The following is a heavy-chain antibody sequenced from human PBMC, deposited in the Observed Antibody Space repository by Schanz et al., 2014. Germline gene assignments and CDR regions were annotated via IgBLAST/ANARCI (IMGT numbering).Heavy chain of an antibody. CDR1: GFSFSSYA. Sequence: EVQLLESGGGLVQPGGSLRLSCATSGFSFSSYAINWVRQAPGKGLEWVSGISGSGASTYYADSVKGRFTISRDNCKGALYLQMNSLRAEDTGLYFCARGGSGSHYRLDYWGQGTLVTVSS. CDR2: ISGSGAST. V-gene: IGHV3-23*01. CDR3: ARGGSGSHYRLDY. J-gene: IGHJ4*02. D-gene: IGHD1-26*01.